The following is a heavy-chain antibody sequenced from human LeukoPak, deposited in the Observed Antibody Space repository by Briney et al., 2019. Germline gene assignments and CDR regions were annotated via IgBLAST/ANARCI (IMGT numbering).Heavy chain of an antibody. CDR2: ISAYNGNT. Sequence: WASVKVSCKASGYTFTSYGISWVRQAPGQGLEWMGWISAYNGNTNYAQKLQGRVTMTTGTSTSTAYMELRSLRSDDTAVYYCARDREPYSSSWYDYWGQGTLVTVSS. V-gene: IGHV1-18*01. CDR3: ARDREPYSSSWYDY. CDR1: GYTFTSYG. J-gene: IGHJ4*02. D-gene: IGHD6-13*01.